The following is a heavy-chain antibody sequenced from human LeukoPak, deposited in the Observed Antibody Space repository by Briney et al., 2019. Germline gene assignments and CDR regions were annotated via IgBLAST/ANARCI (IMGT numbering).Heavy chain of an antibody. CDR3: ARVLIHYDSSGYPNHDAFDI. J-gene: IGHJ3*02. CDR1: GYTFTSYG. V-gene: IGHV1-18*01. CDR2: ISAYNGNT. D-gene: IGHD3-22*01. Sequence: GASVKVSCKASGYTFTSYGISWVRQAPGQGLEWVGWISAYNGNTNYAQKLQGRVTMTTDTSTSTAYMELRSLRSDDTAVYYCARVLIHYDSSGYPNHDAFDIWGQGTMVTVSS.